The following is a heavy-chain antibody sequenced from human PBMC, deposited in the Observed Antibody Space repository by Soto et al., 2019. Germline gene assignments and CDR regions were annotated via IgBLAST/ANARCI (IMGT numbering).Heavy chain of an antibody. CDR1: GGTFSCYA. V-gene: IGHV1-69*01. CDR2: LILILGTT. Sequence: QVQLVQSGAEVKEPGSSVKVSCQSSGGTFSCYAISWVRQAPGQGLEWMGGLILILGTTNYAQRFRGRVTITADESTSTAFMEVSSLKSEDTAVYYCASGYYDSSGYSIDYWGQGTQVTVSS. D-gene: IGHD3-22*01. CDR3: ASGYYDSSGYSIDY. J-gene: IGHJ4*02.